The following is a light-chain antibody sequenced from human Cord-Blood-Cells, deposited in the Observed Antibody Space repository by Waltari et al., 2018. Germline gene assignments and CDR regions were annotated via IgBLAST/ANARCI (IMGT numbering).Light chain of an antibody. Sequence: QSVLTQPPSASVTPGLRLTISCSGSRPNIGRSTANWYQQLPGTAPKHLIHTNNQRPSGVPDRFSGSKSGTSASLAISGLQSEDEADYYCAAWDDSLNGWVFGGGTKLTVL. V-gene: IGLV1-44*01. CDR1: RPNIGRST. J-gene: IGLJ3*02. CDR3: AAWDDSLNGWV. CDR2: TNN.